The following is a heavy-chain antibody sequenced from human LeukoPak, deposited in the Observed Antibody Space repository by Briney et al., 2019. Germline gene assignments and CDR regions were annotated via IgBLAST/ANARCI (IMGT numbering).Heavy chain of an antibody. D-gene: IGHD3-16*01. CDR2: ISYDGSNK. CDR3: ARDVNRLGYYYYYGMDV. CDR1: GFTFSSYA. J-gene: IGHJ6*02. V-gene: IGHV3-30*04. Sequence: GGSLRLSCAASGFTFSSYAMHWVRQAPGKGLEWVAVISYDGSNKYYADSVKSRFTISRDNSKNTLYLQMNSLRAEDTAVYYCARDVNRLGYYYYYGMDVWGQGTTVTVSS.